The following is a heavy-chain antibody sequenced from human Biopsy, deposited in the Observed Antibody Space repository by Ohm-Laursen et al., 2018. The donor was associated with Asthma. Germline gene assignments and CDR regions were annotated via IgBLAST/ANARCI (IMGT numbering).Heavy chain of an antibody. Sequence: SLRLSCAASGFTFSDYYMSWIRQAPGKGLEWISYINGKSNSIEYADSVKGRFTISRDNAKNSLYLQMSSLSSEDTAVYYCARGYSGSDRIVYYYSGLEVWGQGTTVTVSS. J-gene: IGHJ6*02. V-gene: IGHV3-11*01. CDR2: INGKSNSI. D-gene: IGHD5-12*01. CDR3: ARGYSGSDRIVYYYSGLEV. CDR1: GFTFSDYY.